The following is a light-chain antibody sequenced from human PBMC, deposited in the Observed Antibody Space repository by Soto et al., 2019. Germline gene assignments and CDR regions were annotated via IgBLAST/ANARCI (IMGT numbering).Light chain of an antibody. CDR1: QTLRRTY. V-gene: IGKV3-11*01. CDR3: QQRSNWPLT. J-gene: IGKJ5*01. Sequence: EIVLMQSPGTLSLSPGERATLSCRASQTLRRTYIAWYQQKPGQAPRVLIYDASNRATGIPARFSGSGSGTDFTLTISSLEPEDFAVYYCQQRSNWPLTFGQGTRLEIK. CDR2: DAS.